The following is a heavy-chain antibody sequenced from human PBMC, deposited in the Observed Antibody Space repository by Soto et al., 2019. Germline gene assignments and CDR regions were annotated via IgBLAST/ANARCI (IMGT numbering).Heavy chain of an antibody. D-gene: IGHD3-22*01. J-gene: IGHJ4*02. V-gene: IGHV1-8*01. CDR3: AXVXYYYDSSGYYLSFDY. Sequence: ASVKVSCKASGYTFTSYDINWVRQATGQGLEWMGWMNPNSGNTGYAQKFQGRVTMTRNTSISTAYMEMSSLRSEATAVYYFAXVXYYYDSSGYYLSFDYXGQGTLVTVSS. CDR1: GYTFTSYD. CDR2: MNPNSGNT.